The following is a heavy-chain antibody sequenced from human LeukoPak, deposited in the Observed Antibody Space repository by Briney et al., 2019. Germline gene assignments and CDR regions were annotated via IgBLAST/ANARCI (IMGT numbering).Heavy chain of an antibody. Sequence: GGSLRLSCAASGFTVSRNYMSWVRQAPGKGLEWVSVIYSGGRTYYADSVKGRFTISRDNSKNTLYLQMNGLRAEDTAVYYCAKATMVRGVMSYYYYYMDVWGKGTTVTISS. CDR3: AKATMVRGVMSYYYYYMDV. J-gene: IGHJ6*03. CDR1: GFTVSRNY. CDR2: IYSGGRT. D-gene: IGHD3-10*01. V-gene: IGHV3-66*01.